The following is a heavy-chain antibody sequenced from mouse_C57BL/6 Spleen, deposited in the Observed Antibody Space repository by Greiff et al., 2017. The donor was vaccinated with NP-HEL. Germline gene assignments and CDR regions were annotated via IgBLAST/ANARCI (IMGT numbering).Heavy chain of an antibody. CDR2: IDPEDGDT. J-gene: IGHJ3*01. CDR1: GFNIKDYY. V-gene: IGHV14-1*01. D-gene: IGHD2-2*01. CDR3: TTSHYYGYDIGFAY. Sequence: EVQLQQSGAELVRPGASVKLSCTASGFNIKDYYMHWVKQRPEQGLEWIGRIDPEDGDTEYAPKFQGKATLTADTSSNTAYLQLSSLTSEDTAVSYCTTSHYYGYDIGFAYWGQGTLVTVSA.